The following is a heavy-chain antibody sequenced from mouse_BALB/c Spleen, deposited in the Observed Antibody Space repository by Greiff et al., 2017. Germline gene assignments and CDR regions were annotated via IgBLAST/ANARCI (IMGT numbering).Heavy chain of an antibody. Sequence: VQLKQSGAELVRSGASVKLSCTASGFNIKDYYMHWVKQRPEQGLEWIGWIDPENGDTEYAPKFQGKATMTADTSSNTAYLQLSSLTSEDTAVYYCNAFNSAYWGQGTLVTVSA. V-gene: IGHV14-4*02. CDR1: GFNIKDYY. CDR2: IDPENGDT. D-gene: IGHD1-3*01. J-gene: IGHJ3*01. CDR3: NAFNSAY.